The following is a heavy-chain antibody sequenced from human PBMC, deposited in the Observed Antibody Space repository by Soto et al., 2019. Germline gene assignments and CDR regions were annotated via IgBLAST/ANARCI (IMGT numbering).Heavy chain of an antibody. CDR2: ISTTGSTI. CDR1: GFTFSDYY. V-gene: IGHV3-11*01. CDR3: ERSGGWGRSYWFSDP. D-gene: IGHD3-10*01. Sequence: QVQLVESGGGLVKPGGSLRLSCAASGFTFSDYYMSWIRQAPGKGLEWVAYISTTGSTIYYPDSVKGRFTISRDNAKNSVYLHMNSLRAEDTAVYYCERSGGWGRSYWFSDPWGRVTLVTVSS. J-gene: IGHJ2*01.